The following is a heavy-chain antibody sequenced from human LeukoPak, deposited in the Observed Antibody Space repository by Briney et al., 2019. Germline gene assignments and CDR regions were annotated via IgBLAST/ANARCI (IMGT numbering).Heavy chain of an antibody. J-gene: IGHJ4*02. D-gene: IGHD6-13*01. CDR3: ARDSSWYGLGYFDY. CDR1: GYTFTSYG. Sequence: ASVKVSCKASGYTFTSYGISWVRQAPGQGLEWMGWISAYNGNTNYAQKLQGRVTMTTDTSTSTAYMELRSLRSDDTAVYYCARDSSWYGLGYFDYWGQGTLVTVSS. CDR2: ISAYNGNT. V-gene: IGHV1-18*01.